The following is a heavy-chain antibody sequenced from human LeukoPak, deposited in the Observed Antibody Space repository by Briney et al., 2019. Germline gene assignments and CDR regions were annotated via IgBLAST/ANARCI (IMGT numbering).Heavy chain of an antibody. J-gene: IGHJ4*02. CDR1: GFTFSSNA. V-gene: IGHV3-23*01. Sequence: PGGSLRLSCAASGFTFSSNAMSWVRQAPGKGLEWVSAIRGSGGGTYYADSVKGRFTISRDNSKNTLYLQMNSLRAEDTAVYYCAKVRSDYYDILTGNYNPLFVYWGQGTLVTVSS. D-gene: IGHD3-9*01. CDR2: IRGSGGGT. CDR3: AKVRSDYYDILTGNYNPLFVY.